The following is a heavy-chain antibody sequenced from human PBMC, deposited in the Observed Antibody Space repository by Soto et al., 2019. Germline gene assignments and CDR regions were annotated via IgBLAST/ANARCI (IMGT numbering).Heavy chain of an antibody. CDR2: IYHSGST. V-gene: IGHV4-39*07. D-gene: IGHD6-13*01. CDR3: ARGGSSWYSVDY. Sequence: WETLSLTCTVSGGSISSSSDYWGWIRQPPGKGLEWIGEIYHSGSTNYNPSLKSRVTISVDKSKNQFSLKLSSVTAADTAVYYCARGGSSWYSVDYWGQGTLVTVSS. CDR1: GGSISSSSDY. J-gene: IGHJ4*02.